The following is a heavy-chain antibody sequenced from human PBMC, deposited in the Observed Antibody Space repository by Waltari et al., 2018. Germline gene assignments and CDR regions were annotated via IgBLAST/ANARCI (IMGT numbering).Heavy chain of an antibody. D-gene: IGHD2-15*01. CDR1: GFPFDDYA. V-gene: IGHV3-9*01. CDR2: ISWNSGSI. Sequence: EVQLVESGGGLVQPGRSLRLSCAASGFPFDDYAMHWVRQAPGKGLEWVSGISWNSGSIGYADSVKGRFTISRDNAKNSLYLQMNSLRAEDTALYYCAKDMVGFDPWGQGTLVTVSS. J-gene: IGHJ5*02. CDR3: AKDMVGFDP.